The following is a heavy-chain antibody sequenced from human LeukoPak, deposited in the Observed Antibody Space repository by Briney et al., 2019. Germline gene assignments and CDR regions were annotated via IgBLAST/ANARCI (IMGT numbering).Heavy chain of an antibody. Sequence: PSETLSLTCTVSGGSISNYYWSWIRQPPGKGLEWIGYIYYSGSTNYNPSLKSRVTISVDTSKNQFSLKLSSVTAADTAVYYCARVYHEQYFDYWGQGTLVTVSS. CDR1: GGSISNYY. CDR2: IYYSGST. D-gene: IGHD1/OR15-1a*01. J-gene: IGHJ4*02. CDR3: ARVYHEQYFDY. V-gene: IGHV4-59*01.